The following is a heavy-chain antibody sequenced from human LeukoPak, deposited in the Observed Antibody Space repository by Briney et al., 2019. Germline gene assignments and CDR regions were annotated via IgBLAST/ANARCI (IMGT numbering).Heavy chain of an antibody. Sequence: ASVKISCKASGYTFTSYDINWVRQATGQGLEWMGWMNPNSGNTGYAQKFQGRVTMTRNTSISTAYMELSSLRSEDTAVYYCASGILTGYYSYYYYGMDVWGQGTTVTVSS. CDR1: GYTFTSYD. CDR3: ASGILTGYYSYYYYGMDV. V-gene: IGHV1-8*01. J-gene: IGHJ6*02. D-gene: IGHD3-9*01. CDR2: MNPNSGNT.